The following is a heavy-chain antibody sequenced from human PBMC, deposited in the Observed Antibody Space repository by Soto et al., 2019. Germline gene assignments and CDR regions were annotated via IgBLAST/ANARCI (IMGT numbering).Heavy chain of an antibody. J-gene: IGHJ6*02. D-gene: IGHD3-9*01. CDR2: ISYDGSNK. CDR3: ARDPTYYDILTGYYNYYYGMDV. Sequence: PXGSLRLSCSAAGFTFSSYAMHWVRQAPGKGLDWVAVISYDGSNKYYADSVKGRFTISRDNSKNTLYLQMNSLRAEDTAVYYCARDPTYYDILTGYYNYYYGMDVWGQGTTVTVSS. CDR1: GFTFSSYA. V-gene: IGHV3-30-3*01.